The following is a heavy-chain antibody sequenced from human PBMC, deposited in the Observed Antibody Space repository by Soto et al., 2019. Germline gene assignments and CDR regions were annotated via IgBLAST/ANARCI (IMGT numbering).Heavy chain of an antibody. J-gene: IGHJ4*02. CDR1: GFTFSSYA. V-gene: IGHV3-23*01. Sequence: EVQLLESGGGLVQPGGSLRLSCAASGFTFSSYAMRWVRQAPVKGLEWVSAISGSGGSTYYADSVKGRFTISRDNSSVTLYQQLNSLRAEDTAVCYCASRGSGGYSDYWGQGTLVTVSS. CDR2: ISGSGGST. CDR3: ASRGSGGYSDY. D-gene: IGHD6-19*01.